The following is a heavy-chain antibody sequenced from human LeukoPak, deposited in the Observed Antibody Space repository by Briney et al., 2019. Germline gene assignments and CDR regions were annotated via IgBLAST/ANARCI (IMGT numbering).Heavy chain of an antibody. V-gene: IGHV3-53*01. Sequence: GGSLRLSCAASGFTVSSNYMNWVRQGPGKGLEWVSSISVSGNTYHADSVKGRFTISRDSSKNTLYLQMNSLRAEDAAVYYCAKAPVTTCSGAYCYPFDYWGQGTLVTVSS. CDR2: ISVSGNT. D-gene: IGHD2-15*01. CDR3: AKAPVTTCSGAYCYPFDY. CDR1: GFTVSSNY. J-gene: IGHJ4*02.